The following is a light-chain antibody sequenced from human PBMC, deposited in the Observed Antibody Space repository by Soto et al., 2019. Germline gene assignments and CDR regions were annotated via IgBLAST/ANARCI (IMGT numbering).Light chain of an antibody. J-gene: IGKJ5*01. CDR1: QSVRSY. V-gene: IGKV3-11*01. CDR2: DAS. CDR3: QQRSSWPGT. Sequence: EIVLTQSPATLSLSLGERATLSCRASQSVRSYLAWFQQKPGQAPRLLIYDASNRATGVPARFSGSGSGTDFTLTISSLEPEDFAVYYCQQRSSWPGTFGQGTRLEIK.